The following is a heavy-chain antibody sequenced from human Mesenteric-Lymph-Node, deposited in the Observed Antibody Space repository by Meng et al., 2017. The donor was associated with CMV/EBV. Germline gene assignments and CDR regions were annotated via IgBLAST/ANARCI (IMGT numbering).Heavy chain of an antibody. V-gene: IGHV3-20*04. Sequence: GESLKISCAASGFTFDDYGMSWVRQTPGKGLEWASGINWTGGSTGYADSVKGRFTISRDNTKNSLYLQMNSLRAEDTALYYCARDGMLSGSYFGRDDYFDYWGQGTLVTVSS. CDR1: GFTFDDYG. CDR2: INWTGGST. CDR3: ARDGMLSGSYFGRDDYFDY. J-gene: IGHJ4*02. D-gene: IGHD1-26*01.